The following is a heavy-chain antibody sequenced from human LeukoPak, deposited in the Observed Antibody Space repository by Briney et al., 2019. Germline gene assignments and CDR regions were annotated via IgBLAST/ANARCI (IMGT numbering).Heavy chain of an antibody. D-gene: IGHD6-13*01. CDR3: AKPRNVAAAGFDY. CDR2: ISGSGAST. J-gene: IGHJ4*02. Sequence: GGSLRLSCAASGFTFSTYAMSWVRQAPGKGLEWVSGISGSGASTNYADSVKGRFTISRDNSKNTLYLQMNSLRPEDTAVYYCAKPRNVAAAGFDYWGQGTLVTVSS. CDR1: GFTFSTYA. V-gene: IGHV3-23*01.